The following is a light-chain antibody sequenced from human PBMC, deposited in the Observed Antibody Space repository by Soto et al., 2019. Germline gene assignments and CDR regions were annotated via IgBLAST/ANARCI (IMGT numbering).Light chain of an antibody. J-gene: IGKJ2*01. V-gene: IGKV3-15*01. CDR1: QSVSSN. CDR2: GAS. CDR3: QQYNNWPPMYT. Sequence: EIVMTQSPATLSVSPGERATLSCRASQSVSSNLAWYQQKPGQAHRLLIYGASTRATGIPARFSSSGYGQEFTLTISSLQSEDFAVYYCQQYNNWPPMYTFGQGTKLEIK.